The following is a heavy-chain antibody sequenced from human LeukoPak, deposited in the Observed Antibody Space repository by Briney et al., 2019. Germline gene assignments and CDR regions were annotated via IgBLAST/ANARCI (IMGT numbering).Heavy chain of an antibody. CDR1: GGSFSGYH. J-gene: IGHJ4*02. Sequence: SETLSLTCAVYGGSFSGYHWTWIRQPPGKGLEWIGYIYYSGSTNYNPSLKSRVTISVDTSKNQFSLKLSSVTAADTAVYYCARVGGSYSGFDYWGQGTLVTVSS. D-gene: IGHD1-26*01. V-gene: IGHV4-59*01. CDR3: ARVGGSYSGFDY. CDR2: IYYSGST.